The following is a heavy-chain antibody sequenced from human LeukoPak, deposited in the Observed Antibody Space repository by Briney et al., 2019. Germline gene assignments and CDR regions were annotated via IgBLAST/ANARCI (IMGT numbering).Heavy chain of an antibody. CDR1: GFSFSDYY. J-gene: IGHJ4*02. CDR3: ATSRDFYFDY. CDR2: ISSSATYT. V-gene: IGHV3-11*06. D-gene: IGHD6-6*01. Sequence: PGGSLRLSCAASGFSFSDYYMNWIRQAPGKGLEWVSYISSSATYTDYAESVKGRFTISRDNAKSSLYLQMNSLTAEDTAVYYCATSRDFYFDYWGQGTLVTVSS.